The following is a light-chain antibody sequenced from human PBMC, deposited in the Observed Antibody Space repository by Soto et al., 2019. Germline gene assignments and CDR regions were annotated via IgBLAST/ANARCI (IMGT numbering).Light chain of an antibody. V-gene: IGKV3-20*01. CDR2: GAS. CDR1: QSVSSSY. Sequence: EIVLTQSPGTLSLSPGERATLSCRASQSVSSSYLAWYQQKPGQAPRLLIYGASSRATGIPDRFSGSGSGTDFTLTISGLQSEDFAIYYCQQYNNWPPWTFGQGTKVDIK. J-gene: IGKJ1*01. CDR3: QQYNNWPPWT.